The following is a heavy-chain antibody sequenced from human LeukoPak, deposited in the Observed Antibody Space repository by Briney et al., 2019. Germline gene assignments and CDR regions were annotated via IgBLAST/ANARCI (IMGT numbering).Heavy chain of an antibody. V-gene: IGHV1-69*01. CDR3: AGSLYCTNGVCYTDYYYYYYMDV. CDR2: IIPIFGTA. CDR1: GGTFSSYA. D-gene: IGHD2-8*01. Sequence: ASVKVSCKASGGTFSSYAISWVRQAPGQGLEWMGRIIPIFGTANYAQKFQGRVTITADESTSTAYMELSSLRSEDTAVYYCAGSLYCTNGVCYTDYYYYYYMDVWGKGTTVTVSS. J-gene: IGHJ6*03.